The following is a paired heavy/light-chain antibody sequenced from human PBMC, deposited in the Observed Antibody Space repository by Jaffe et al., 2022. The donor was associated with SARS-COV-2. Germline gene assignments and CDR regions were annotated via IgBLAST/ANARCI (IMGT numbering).Heavy chain of an antibody. D-gene: IGHD3-16*01. CDR2: INAGNLNT. Sequence: QVQLVQSGAEVKKPGASVKVSCKASGYTFTTYPIHWVRQAPGQSLEWMGWINAGNLNTKYSQNFQGRVTITTDTSASTAYMELNSLRSEDTAVYYCARYDVAFAYWGQGTLVTVSS. J-gene: IGHJ4*02. CDR1: GYTFTTYP. V-gene: IGHV1-3*01. CDR3: ARYDVAFAY.
Light chain of an antibody. Sequence: DIQMTQSPSTLSTSVGDRVTITCRASQTIYNWLAWYRQKPGKAPKLLISKASTLESGVPSRFSGSGSGTEFTLTISSLQPDDFATYYCQQYTSYPWTFGQGTKVEIK. CDR3: QQYTSYPWT. CDR1: QTIYNW. CDR2: KAS. J-gene: IGKJ1*01. V-gene: IGKV1-5*03.